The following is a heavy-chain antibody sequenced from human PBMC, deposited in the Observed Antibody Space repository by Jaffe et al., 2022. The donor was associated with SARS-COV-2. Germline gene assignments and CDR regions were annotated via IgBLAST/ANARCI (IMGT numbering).Heavy chain of an antibody. V-gene: IGHV4-39*01. CDR3: ARHDTETLDYGGNSGGLYWFDP. D-gene: IGHD4-17*01. Sequence: QLQLQESGPGLVKPSETLSLTCTVSGGSISSSSYYWGWIRQPPGKGLEWIGSIYYSGSTYYNPSLKSRVTISVDTSKNQFSLKLSSVTAADTAVYYCARHDTETLDYGGNSGGLYWFDPWGQGTLVTVSS. CDR2: IYYSGST. J-gene: IGHJ5*02. CDR1: GGSISSSSYY.